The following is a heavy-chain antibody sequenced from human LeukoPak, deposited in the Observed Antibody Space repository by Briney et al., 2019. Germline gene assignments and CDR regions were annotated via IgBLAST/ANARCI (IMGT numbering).Heavy chain of an antibody. J-gene: IGHJ4*02. D-gene: IGHD6-13*01. V-gene: IGHV3-30*02. CDR3: AKDRYSSSWYYFDY. CDR1: GFTFSSYG. CDR2: IRYDGSNK. Sequence: GGSLRLSCAASGFTFSSYGMHWVRQAPGKGLEWVAFIRYDGSNKYYADSVKGRFTISRDNSKNTLYLQMNSLRAENTAVYYCAKDRYSSSWYYFDYWGQGTLVTVSS.